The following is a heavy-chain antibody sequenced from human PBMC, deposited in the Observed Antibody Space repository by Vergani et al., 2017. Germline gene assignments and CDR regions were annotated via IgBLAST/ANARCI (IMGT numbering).Heavy chain of an antibody. D-gene: IGHD5-24*01. CDR1: GFTFSTYA. V-gene: IGHV3-23*01. J-gene: IGHJ4*02. Sequence: EVQLLESGGGLVQPGGSLRLSCAASGFTFSTYAMTWVRQAPGKGLEWVSTISSDGGSTYYADSVKGRFTISRDNSKNTLFLQMDSLRAEDTAVYYCAKSGWLQHFGAHYFDSWGQGILVTVSS. CDR3: AKSGWLQHFGAHYFDS. CDR2: ISSDGGST.